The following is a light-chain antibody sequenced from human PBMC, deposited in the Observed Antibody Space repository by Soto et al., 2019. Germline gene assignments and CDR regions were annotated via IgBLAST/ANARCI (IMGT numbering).Light chain of an antibody. J-gene: IGKJ1*01. CDR2: GAS. Sequence: ESVFTQSPGTLSSSPGERATLSCRASQSVSSNYLAWYQQKPGQAPRLLIYGASTRASGIPDRFSGSGSGTDFTLTISRLEPEDSASYYCQQYGSSHTWTFGQGTKVDIK. CDR3: QQYGSSHTWT. CDR1: QSVSSNY. V-gene: IGKV3-20*01.